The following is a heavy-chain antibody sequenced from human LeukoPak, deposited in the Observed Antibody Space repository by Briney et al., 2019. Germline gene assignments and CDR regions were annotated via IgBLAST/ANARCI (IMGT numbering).Heavy chain of an antibody. CDR1: GFTVSSNY. J-gene: IGHJ6*02. V-gene: IGHV3-66*01. CDR3: ARDKYGDYYYYYYGMDV. CDR2: IYSGGST. Sequence: GGSLRLSCAASGFTVSSNYMSWVRQAPGKGLEWVSVIYSGGSTYYADSVKGRFTISRDNSKNTLYLQMNSLRAEDTAVYYCARDKYGDYYYYYYGMDVWGQGTTVTVSS. D-gene: IGHD4-17*01.